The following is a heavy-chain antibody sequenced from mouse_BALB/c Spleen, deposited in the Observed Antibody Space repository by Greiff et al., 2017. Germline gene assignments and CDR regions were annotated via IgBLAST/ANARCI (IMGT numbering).Heavy chain of an antibody. CDR1: GYSFTGYT. CDR3: ARSGNSLLRLQGYAMDY. D-gene: IGHD1-2*01. V-gene: IGHV1-26*01. J-gene: IGHJ4*01. CDR2: INPYNGGT. Sequence: EVQLQQSGPELVKPGASMKISCKASGYSFTGYTMNWVKQSHGKNLEWIGLINPYNGGTSYNQKFKGKATLTVDKSSSTAYMELLSLTSEDSAVYNCARSGNSLLRLQGYAMDYWGQGTSVTVSS.